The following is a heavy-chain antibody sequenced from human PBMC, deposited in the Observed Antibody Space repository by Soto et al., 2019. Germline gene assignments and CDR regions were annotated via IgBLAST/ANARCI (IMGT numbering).Heavy chain of an antibody. CDR1: GASISGYY. D-gene: IGHD6-19*01. J-gene: IGHJ4*02. CDR2: IYATGTT. CDR3: ARAYRINGWSDYFFDY. Sequence: PSETLSLTCTVSGASISGYYWSWIRKSAGKGLEWIGRIYATGTTDYNPSLKSRVMMSVDTSEKQFSLRLNSVTAADTAVYFCARAYRINGWSDYFFDYWGQGTLVTVSS. V-gene: IGHV4-4*07.